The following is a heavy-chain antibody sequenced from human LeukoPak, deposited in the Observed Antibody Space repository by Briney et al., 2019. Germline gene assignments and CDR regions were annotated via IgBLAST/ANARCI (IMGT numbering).Heavy chain of an antibody. J-gene: IGHJ4*02. V-gene: IGHV3-21*01. D-gene: IGHD2-21*01. CDR2: ISSSSSYI. CDR1: GFTFSSYS. CDR3: ARGVAAGFDY. Sequence: GGSLRLSCAASGFTFSSYSMNWVRQAPGKGLEWVSSISSSSSYIYYADSVKGRFTISRDNAKNSLYLQMNGLRAEDTAVYYCARGVAAGFDYWGQGTLVTVSS.